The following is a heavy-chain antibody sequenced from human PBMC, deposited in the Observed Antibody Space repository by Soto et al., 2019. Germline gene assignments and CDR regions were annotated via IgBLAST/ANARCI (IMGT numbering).Heavy chain of an antibody. Sequence: ASVKVSCKASGDTFSFYTINWVRQAPGLGLEWMGRVNPIVSMSNYAQKFQGRVTITADKSTNTVFLELRSLKSDDTAIYYCARDRLRGYDSSGFYSWGQGTMVTVSS. CDR1: GDTFSFYT. V-gene: IGHV1-69*04. J-gene: IGHJ4*02. CDR2: VNPIVSMS. CDR3: ARDRLRGYDSSGFYS. D-gene: IGHD3-22*01.